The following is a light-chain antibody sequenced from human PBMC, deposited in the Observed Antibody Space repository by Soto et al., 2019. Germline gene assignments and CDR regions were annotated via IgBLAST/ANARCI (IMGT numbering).Light chain of an antibody. V-gene: IGKV3-20*01. CDR1: QSVLLNY. CDR2: GAS. J-gene: IGKJ4*01. Sequence: EIVLTQSPGTLSLSPGERATLSCRAGQSVLLNYVAWYQHKPGHAPRLLIFGASTTATGIPYRFSCSGSEKDFTFTISRLEPEDVAVYYCQQYGSSPTFGGGTKVDIK. CDR3: QQYGSSPT.